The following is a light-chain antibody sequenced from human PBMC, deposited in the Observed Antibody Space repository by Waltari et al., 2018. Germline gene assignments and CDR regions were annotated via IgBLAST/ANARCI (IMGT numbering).Light chain of an antibody. CDR2: AAS. J-gene: IGKJ3*01. CDR3: QQSYSTPFT. V-gene: IGKV1-39*01. CDR1: QNISSY. Sequence: DIQMTQSPSSLSASVGDRVTITCRASQNISSYLNWYQQKPGKDPKLVIYAASSLQSGVPSRFSGSGSGTDVTLTISNLQPEDFATYYCQQSYSTPFTFGPGTKVDIK.